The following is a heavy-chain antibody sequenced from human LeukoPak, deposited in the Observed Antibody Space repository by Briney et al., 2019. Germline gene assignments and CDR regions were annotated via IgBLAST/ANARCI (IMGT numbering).Heavy chain of an antibody. D-gene: IGHD6-19*01. V-gene: IGHV3-23*01. J-gene: IGHJ6*02. Sequence: QAWGALRLSCAASGFTFSSSAMSWVRQAPGKGLEWVSAISNNGGYTYYADSVQGRFTISRDNSKSTLCLQMNSLRAEDTAVYYCARDPGRQYSSIADVWGQGTTVTVSS. CDR1: GFTFSSSA. CDR2: ISNNGGYT. CDR3: ARDPGRQYSSIADV.